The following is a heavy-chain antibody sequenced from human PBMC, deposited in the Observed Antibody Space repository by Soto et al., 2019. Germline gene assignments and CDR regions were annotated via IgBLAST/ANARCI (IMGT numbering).Heavy chain of an antibody. CDR1: GYIFTVYY. CDR2: INPNSGGT. CDR3: ARQGSGSNWLDP. D-gene: IGHD3-10*01. J-gene: IGHJ5*02. Sequence: QVQLVQSGAEVKKPGASVKVSCKASGYIFTVYYMHWVRQAPGQGLEWMGWINPNSGGTNYAQKFQGRITMTRDTSIRTAYLELSRLRSDDTAVYYCARQGSGSNWLDPWGQGTLVTVSS. V-gene: IGHV1-2*02.